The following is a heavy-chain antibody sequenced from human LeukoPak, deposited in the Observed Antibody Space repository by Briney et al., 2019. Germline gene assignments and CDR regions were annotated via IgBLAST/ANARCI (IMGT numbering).Heavy chain of an antibody. CDR1: AFSSSDYY. Sequence: GRSRTPSSALSAFSSSDYYTSWISPAHGSWMGWVSYMSSSASTIYYADSVKGRFTITRDNAKNSLYLQMNSLRAEDTAVYYCARVVQEDWFDPWGQGTLVTVSS. CDR3: ARVVQEDWFDP. J-gene: IGHJ5*02. V-gene: IGHV3-11*01. CDR2: MSSSASTI.